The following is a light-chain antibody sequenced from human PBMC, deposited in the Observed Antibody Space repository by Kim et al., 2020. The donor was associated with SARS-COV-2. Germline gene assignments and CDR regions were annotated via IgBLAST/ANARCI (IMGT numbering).Light chain of an antibody. CDR1: QTVLYNSNNKNY. Sequence: DIVMTQSPDSLAVSLGERATLNCKSSQTVLYNSNNKNYLAWYQQKPGQAPKLLIYWASIRESGVSDRFSGSGSETDFTLTISSLQAEDVAVYYCQKDYSTNPSFGQGTKLEI. CDR2: WAS. V-gene: IGKV4-1*01. CDR3: QKDYSTNPS. J-gene: IGKJ2*03.